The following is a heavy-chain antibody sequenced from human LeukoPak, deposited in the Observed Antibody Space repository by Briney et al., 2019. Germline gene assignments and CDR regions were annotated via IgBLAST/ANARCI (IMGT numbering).Heavy chain of an antibody. V-gene: IGHV4-34*01. D-gene: IGHD6-13*01. CDR2: INHSGST. Sequence: SETLSLTCAVYGGSFSGYYWSWIRQPPGKGLEWIGEINHSGSTNYNPSLKSRVTISVDTSKNQSSLKLSSVTAADTAVYYCARLRRYSSSWYGSWFDPWGQGTLVTVSS. J-gene: IGHJ5*02. CDR3: ARLRRYSSSWYGSWFDP. CDR1: GGSFSGYY.